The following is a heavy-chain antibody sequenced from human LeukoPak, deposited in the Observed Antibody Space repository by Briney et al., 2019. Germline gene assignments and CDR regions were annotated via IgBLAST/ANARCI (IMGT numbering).Heavy chain of an antibody. J-gene: IGHJ2*01. CDR2: ISWNSGSI. Sequence: GGSLRLSCAASGFTIDDYAMHWVRQAPGKGLEWVSVISWNSGSIGYADSVKGRFTISRDNAKNSLYLQMNSLKTEDTALYYCAKDTMVRGVIFWYFDLWGRGTLVTVSS. CDR3: AKDTMVRGVIFWYFDL. CDR1: GFTIDDYA. V-gene: IGHV3-9*01. D-gene: IGHD3-10*01.